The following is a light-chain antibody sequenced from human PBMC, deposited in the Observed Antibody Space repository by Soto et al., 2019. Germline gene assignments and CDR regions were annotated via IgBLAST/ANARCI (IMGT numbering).Light chain of an antibody. V-gene: IGLV2-14*01. CDR1: NSDIGAYND. CDR2: DVT. CDR3: SSFTTSSTLV. Sequence: QSALTQPASVSGSPGQSIPISCTGSNSDIGAYNDVSWYQQHPGKAPKLVIYDVTNRPSGVSNRFSGSKSGNTASLTISGLQTEDEADYYCSSFTTSSTLVFGGGTKLTVL. J-gene: IGLJ2*01.